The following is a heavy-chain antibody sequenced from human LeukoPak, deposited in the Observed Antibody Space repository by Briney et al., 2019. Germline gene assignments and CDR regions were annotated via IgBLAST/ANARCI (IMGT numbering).Heavy chain of an antibody. CDR3: TTTQPFSIAVAGTRLDY. V-gene: IGHV3-15*01. D-gene: IGHD6-19*01. J-gene: IGHJ4*02. Sequence: GGSLRLSCAASVLTFIHAWMSCVRQAPGKGLECGGRIRSKADGGTTDYAAPVKGRFTISRDDSKNTLYLQMNSLQSEDTAVYYCTTTQPFSIAVAGTRLDYWGQGTLVTVSS. CDR2: IRSKADGGTT. CDR1: VLTFIHAW.